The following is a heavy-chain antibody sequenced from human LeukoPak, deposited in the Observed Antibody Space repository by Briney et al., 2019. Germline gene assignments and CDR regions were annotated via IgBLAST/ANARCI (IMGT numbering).Heavy chain of an antibody. Sequence: GGSLRLSCAASGFTFSSYAMSWVRQTPGKGLEWVSAISGSGGSTYYADSVKGRFTISRDNSKNTLYLQMNSLRAEDTAVYYRAKLGEEEAHDCRGDCYSSYWGQGTLVTVSS. CDR3: AKLGEEEAHDCRGDCYSSY. CDR1: GFTFSSYA. D-gene: IGHD2-21*01. CDR2: ISGSGGST. J-gene: IGHJ4*02. V-gene: IGHV3-23*01.